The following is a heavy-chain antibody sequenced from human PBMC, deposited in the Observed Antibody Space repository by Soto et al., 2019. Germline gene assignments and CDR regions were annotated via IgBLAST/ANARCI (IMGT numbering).Heavy chain of an antibody. CDR1: GITFSTYR. V-gene: IGHV3-74*01. J-gene: IGHJ4*02. D-gene: IGHD3-3*01. CDR2: IKSDGTVT. CDR3: ARENYDFWSGYYLDY. Sequence: EVQLVESGGGLVQPGGSLRLSCVVSGITFSTYRMHWVRQAPGKGLVWVSHIKSDGTVTHYTDSVRGRCIISRDNAKNTLFLQMNSLRAEYTAVYYCARENYDFWSGYYLDYWGQGTLVTVSS.